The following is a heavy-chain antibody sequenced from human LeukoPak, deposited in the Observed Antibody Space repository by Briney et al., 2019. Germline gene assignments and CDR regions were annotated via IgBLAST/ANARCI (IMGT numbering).Heavy chain of an antibody. CDR2: ISSSGSTI. J-gene: IGHJ4*02. CDR3: ARSIWSGSLYFDY. V-gene: IGHV3-11*04. D-gene: IGHD3-3*01. CDR1: GFTVSSNY. Sequence: GGSLRLSCAASGFTVSSNYMSWIRQAPGKGLEWVSYISSSGSTIYYADSVKGRFTISRDNAKNSLYLQMNSLRAEDTAVYYCARSIWSGSLYFDYWGQGTLVTVSS.